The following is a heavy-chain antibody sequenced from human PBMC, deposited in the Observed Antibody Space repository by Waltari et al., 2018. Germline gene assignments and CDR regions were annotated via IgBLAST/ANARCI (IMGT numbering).Heavy chain of an antibody. Sequence: EVQLVESGGGLVQPGGSLRLSCAASGFTFSSYWMSWVRQAPGTGLEWVANIKQDGSGKYYVDSVKGRFTISRDNAKNSLYLQMNSLRAEDTAVYYCAREGFRGYSYVYYYYYGMDVWGQGTTVTVSS. CDR1: GFTFSSYW. CDR3: AREGFRGYSYVYYYYYGMDV. CDR2: IKQDGSGK. D-gene: IGHD3-10*01. J-gene: IGHJ6*02. V-gene: IGHV3-7*01.